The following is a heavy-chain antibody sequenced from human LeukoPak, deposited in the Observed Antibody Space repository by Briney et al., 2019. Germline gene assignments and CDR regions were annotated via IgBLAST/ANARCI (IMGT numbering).Heavy chain of an antibody. D-gene: IGHD3-22*01. CDR1: GYSISSDYY. CDR3: AREGRYYDSSGYPVAYFDY. Sequence: SETMSLTCTVSGYSISSDYYWGWIRQPPGKGLEWIGYIYYSGSTNYNPSLKSRVTISVDTSKNQFSLKLSSVTAADTAVYYCAREGRYYDSSGYPVAYFDYWGQGTLVTVSS. V-gene: IGHV4-59*01. J-gene: IGHJ4*02. CDR2: IYYSGST.